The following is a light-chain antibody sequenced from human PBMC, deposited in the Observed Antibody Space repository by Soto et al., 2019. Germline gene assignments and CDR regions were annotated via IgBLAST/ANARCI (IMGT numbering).Light chain of an antibody. CDR1: SSNIGAGYD. J-gene: IGLJ2*01. CDR3: QSSDSSLSVV. V-gene: IGLV1-40*01. CDR2: GNS. Sequence: QSVLTQPPSVSGAPGQRVTISCTGSSSNIGAGYDVHWYQQLPGTAPKLLIYGNSNRPSGVPDRFSGSKSGTSASLAITGLQAEDDAGYYCQSSDSSLSVVFGGGTKLTVL.